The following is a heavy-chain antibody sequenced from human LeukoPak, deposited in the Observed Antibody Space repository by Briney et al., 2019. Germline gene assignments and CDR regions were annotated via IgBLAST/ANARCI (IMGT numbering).Heavy chain of an antibody. D-gene: IGHD4-17*01. J-gene: IGHJ4*02. CDR2: ISSDGSST. V-gene: IGHV3-74*01. CDR3: ARYGDYVF. Sequence: GGSLRLSCAGSVFTFSNYWMHWVRQAPGKGPVWVSRISSDGSSTSYADSVKGRFTISRDNAKNTLYLQMNSLRAEDTAVYYCARYGDYVFWGQGTLVTVSS. CDR1: VFTFSNYW.